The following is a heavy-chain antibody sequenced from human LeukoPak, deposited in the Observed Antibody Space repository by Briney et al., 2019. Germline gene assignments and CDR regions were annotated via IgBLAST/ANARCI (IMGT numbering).Heavy chain of an antibody. D-gene: IGHD5-18*01. V-gene: IGHV4-39*01. Sequence: SETLSLTCTVSGGSISSSSYYWGWIRQPPGKGLEWIGSIYYSGSAYYNPSLKSRVTISVDMSKNQFSLKLSSVTAADTAVYYCARAKWIQLFERHYYFDYWGQGTLVTVSS. CDR3: ARAKWIQLFERHYYFDY. CDR2: IYYSGSA. J-gene: IGHJ4*02. CDR1: GGSISSSSYY.